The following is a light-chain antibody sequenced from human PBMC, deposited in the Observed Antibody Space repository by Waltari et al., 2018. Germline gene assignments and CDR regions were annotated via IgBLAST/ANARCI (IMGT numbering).Light chain of an antibody. CDR3: QQYGSSPQT. J-gene: IGKJ1*01. CDR1: QSVSSSS. V-gene: IGKV3-20*01. CDR2: GAS. Sequence: EIVLTQSPGTLSLSPGERATLSCRASQSVSSSSLAWYQQKPGQAPRLLIYGASSRATGIPDRFRGSGSETNCTLTISRLEPEDFAVYYCQQYGSSPQTFGQGTKVEIK.